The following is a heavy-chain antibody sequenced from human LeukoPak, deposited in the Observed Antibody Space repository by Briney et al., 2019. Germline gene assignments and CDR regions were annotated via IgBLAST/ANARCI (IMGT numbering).Heavy chain of an antibody. J-gene: IGHJ5*02. CDR2: ISPYNGNT. CDR3: ARDLFGITIFGVVIPNWFDP. CDR1: GYTFRSYG. Sequence: ASVKVSCKASGYTFRSYGFSWVRQAPGQGLEWMGWISPYNGNTNYAQRFQGRVTMTTDTSTSTAYMELRSLRFDDTAVYYCARDLFGITIFGVVIPNWFDPWGQGTLVTVSS. V-gene: IGHV1-18*01. D-gene: IGHD3-3*01.